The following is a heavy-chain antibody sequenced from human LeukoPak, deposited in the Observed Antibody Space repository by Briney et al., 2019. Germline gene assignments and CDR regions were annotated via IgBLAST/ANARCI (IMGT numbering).Heavy chain of an antibody. CDR1: GGSFSGYY. Sequence: SETLSLTCAVYGGSFSGYYWSWIRQPPGKGLEWIGEINHSGSTNYNLSLKSRVTISVDTSKNQFSLKLGSVTAADTAVYYCARAGYGDFNWFDPWGQGTLVTVSS. CDR2: INHSGST. V-gene: IGHV4-34*01. J-gene: IGHJ5*02. D-gene: IGHD4-17*01. CDR3: ARAGYGDFNWFDP.